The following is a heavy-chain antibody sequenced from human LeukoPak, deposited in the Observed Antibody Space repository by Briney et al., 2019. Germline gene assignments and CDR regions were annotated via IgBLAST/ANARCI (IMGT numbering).Heavy chain of an antibody. CDR2: IHYSGST. D-gene: IGHD3-22*01. Sequence: SETLSLTCTVSGGSISSSRYYWHWIRQSPGKGLEWIGHIHYSGSTHYNPSLQSRVSISIDTSKNHFSLNLRSVTAVDTAVYYCARWGHFDASGYFVVDYWGQGTLVTVSS. J-gene: IGHJ4*02. V-gene: IGHV4-61*03. CDR1: GGSISSSRYY. CDR3: ARWGHFDASGYFVVDY.